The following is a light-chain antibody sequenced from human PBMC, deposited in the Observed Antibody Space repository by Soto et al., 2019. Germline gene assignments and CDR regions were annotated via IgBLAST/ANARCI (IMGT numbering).Light chain of an antibody. CDR2: APS. V-gene: IGKV1-39*01. Sequence: DIQMTQSPSSLSASVGDRVTITCRTSQSISTYLNWYQQKPGKAPKLLIYAPSSLQSGVPSRFSGSGSRTDFTLTINSLQPEDFATYYCQQSYSTPPTFGQGTKLEIK. CDR1: QSISTY. CDR3: QQSYSTPPT. J-gene: IGKJ2*01.